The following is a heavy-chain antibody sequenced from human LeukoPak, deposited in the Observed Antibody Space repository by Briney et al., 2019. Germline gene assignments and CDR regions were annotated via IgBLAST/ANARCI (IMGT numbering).Heavy chain of an antibody. CDR3: AEGSDKSDFDF. CDR2: IYASGST. D-gene: IGHD3-10*01. CDR1: GDSISSGRYS. V-gene: IGHV4-61*02. J-gene: IGHJ4*02. Sequence: SEILSLTCTVSGDSISSGRYSWSWVRQPAGKGLEWIGRIYASGSTSYNPSLESRVTMSVDTSKNQFSLKMRSVTAADTAVYYCAEGSDKSDFDFWGQGTLVTVSS.